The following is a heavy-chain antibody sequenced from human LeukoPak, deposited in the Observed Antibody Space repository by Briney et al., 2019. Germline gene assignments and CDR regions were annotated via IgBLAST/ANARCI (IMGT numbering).Heavy chain of an antibody. D-gene: IGHD3-22*01. CDR3: AMIGGSSGYYGY. Sequence: ASVKVSCKASGGTFSSYAISWVRQAPGQGLEWMGRINPNSGGTNYAQKFQGRVTMTRDTSISTAYMELSRLRSDDTAVYYCAMIGGSSGYYGYWGQGTLVTVSS. V-gene: IGHV1-2*06. J-gene: IGHJ4*02. CDR2: INPNSGGT. CDR1: GGTFSSYA.